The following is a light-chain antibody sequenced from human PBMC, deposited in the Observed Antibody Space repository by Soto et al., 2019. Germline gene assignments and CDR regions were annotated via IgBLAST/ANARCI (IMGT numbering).Light chain of an antibody. CDR1: QSVSSNH. Sequence: EIVLTQSPGTLSLSPGERATLSCRASQSVSSNHLAWYQQKPGQAPRLLIYGASSRATGIPARFSGSGSGTDFTLTISSLEPEDFAVYYCQQRSNWWTFGQGTKVDIK. V-gene: IGKV3D-20*02. CDR3: QQRSNWWT. CDR2: GAS. J-gene: IGKJ1*01.